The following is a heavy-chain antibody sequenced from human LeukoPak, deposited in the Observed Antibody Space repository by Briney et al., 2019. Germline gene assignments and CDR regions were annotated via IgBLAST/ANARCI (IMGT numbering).Heavy chain of an antibody. Sequence: GGSLRLSCAASGFTVSSNYMSWVRQAPGKGLEWVSYISSSGSTIYYADSVKGRFTISRDNAKNSLYLQMNSLRAEDTAVYYCARDKRASTVTTGGGYYYYGMDVWGQGTTVTVSS. D-gene: IGHD4-11*01. J-gene: IGHJ6*02. CDR3: ARDKRASTVTTGGGYYYYGMDV. CDR1: GFTVSSNY. CDR2: ISSSGSTI. V-gene: IGHV3-11*01.